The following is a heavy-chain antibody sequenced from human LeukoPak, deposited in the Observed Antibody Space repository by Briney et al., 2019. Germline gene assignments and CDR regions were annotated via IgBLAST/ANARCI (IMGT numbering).Heavy chain of an antibody. D-gene: IGHD6-13*01. J-gene: IGHJ4*02. CDR2: VSGSGGST. Sequence: PGGSLRLSCAASGFTFSSYWMHWVRQAPGKGLEWVSSVSGSGGSTYYADSVKGRFTISRDNSKNTVYLQMNSLRAEDTAVYSCAKRPQQLRALDYWGQGTLVTVSS. V-gene: IGHV3-23*01. CDR1: GFTFSSYW. CDR3: AKRPQQLRALDY.